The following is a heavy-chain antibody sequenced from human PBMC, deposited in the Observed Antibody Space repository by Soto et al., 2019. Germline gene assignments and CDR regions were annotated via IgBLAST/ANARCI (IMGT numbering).Heavy chain of an antibody. D-gene: IGHD3-22*01. CDR2: INPNGGGT. CDR1: GYTFTGFH. V-gene: IGHV1-2*02. J-gene: IGHJ1*01. Sequence: ASVKVSCKASGYTFTGFHIHWVRQAPGQGLEWMGWINPNGGGTNFAQKFQGRVTMTSDTTSSTTYMELSGLKSDDTAVYFCARGADYYVSDAYYYVLNYWGLGALVTVSS. CDR3: ARGADYYVSDAYYYVLNY.